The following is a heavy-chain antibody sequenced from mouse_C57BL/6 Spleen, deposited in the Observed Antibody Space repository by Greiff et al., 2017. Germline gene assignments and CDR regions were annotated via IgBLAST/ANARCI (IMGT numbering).Heavy chain of an antibody. J-gene: IGHJ3*01. CDR1: GYTFTSYW. CDR2: INTSNGGT. Sequence: VQLQQPGTELVQPGASVKLSCQASGYTFTSYWMHWVKQRPGQGLEWIGNINTSNGGTKYNEQFKSKATLTVDKSSSTAYLQIISLASDASAVYYCARGYCSSPWFAYWGQGTLVTVSA. CDR3: ARGYCSSPWFAY. D-gene: IGHD1-1*01. V-gene: IGHV1-53*01.